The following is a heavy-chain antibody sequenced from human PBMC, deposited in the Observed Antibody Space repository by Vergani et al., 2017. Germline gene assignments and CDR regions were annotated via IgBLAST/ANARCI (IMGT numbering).Heavy chain of an antibody. J-gene: IGHJ3*02. CDR1: GFTFIMHA. Sequence: EVQLLVSGGDLVQPGGSLRLSCAASGFTFIMHAMSWVRQAPGKGLEWVSTLSASDRRTHYADSVKGRFTISRDISRNTLFLHMNSLRAEDTAVYYCAKVGRSEVAGTFGAFDIWGQGTMVTVSS. CDR2: LSASDRRT. CDR3: AKVGRSEVAGTFGAFDI. D-gene: IGHD6-19*01. V-gene: IGHV3-23*01.